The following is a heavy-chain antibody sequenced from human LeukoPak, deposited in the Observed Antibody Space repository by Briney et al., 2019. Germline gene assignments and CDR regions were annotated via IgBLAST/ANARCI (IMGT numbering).Heavy chain of an antibody. CDR1: GHTFTSYG. J-gene: IGHJ3*02. CDR3: ARAIVVVTATDAFDI. V-gene: IGHV1-18*01. CDR2: ISAYNDNT. Sequence: ASVKVSCKASGHTFTSYGISWVRQAPGQGLEWMGWISAYNDNTNYAQKFQGRVTITADESTSTAYMELSSLRSADTAVYYCARAIVVVTATDAFDIWGQGTMVTVSS. D-gene: IGHD2-21*02.